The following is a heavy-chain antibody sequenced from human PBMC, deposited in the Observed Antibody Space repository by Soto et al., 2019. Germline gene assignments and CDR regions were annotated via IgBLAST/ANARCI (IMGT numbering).Heavy chain of an antibody. CDR1: GYTFTCYY. CDR3: ARCSLGYCSSTSCLRYFDY. V-gene: IGHV1-3*01. J-gene: IGHJ4*02. D-gene: IGHD2-2*01. Sequence: ASVKVSCKASGYTFTCYYMYWVRHAPGQRLEWMGWINAGNGNTKYSQKFQGRVTITRDTSASTAYMELSSLRSEDTAVYYCARCSLGYCSSTSCLRYFDYWGQGTLVTVSS. CDR2: INAGNGNT.